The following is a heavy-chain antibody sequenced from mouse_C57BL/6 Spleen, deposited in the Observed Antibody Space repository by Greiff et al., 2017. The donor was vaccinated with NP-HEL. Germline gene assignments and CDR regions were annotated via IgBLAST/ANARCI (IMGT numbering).Heavy chain of an antibody. CDR2: IRNKANGYTT. D-gene: IGHD2-2*01. Sequence: EVKLMESGGGLVQPGGSLSLSCAASGFTFTDYYMSWVRQPPGKALEWLGFIRNKANGYTTEYSASVKGRLTISRDNSQIILYLQMNALRAENSATSYCARSSLWFLYYAMGYWGQGTSVTVSS. CDR1: GFTFTDYY. J-gene: IGHJ4*01. CDR3: ARSSLWFLYYAMGY. V-gene: IGHV7-3*01.